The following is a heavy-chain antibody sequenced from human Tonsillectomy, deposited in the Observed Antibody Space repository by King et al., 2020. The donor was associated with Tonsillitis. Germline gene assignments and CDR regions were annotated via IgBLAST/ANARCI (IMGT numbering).Heavy chain of an antibody. CDR2: IYWDGDR. V-gene: IGHV2-5*02. D-gene: IGHD5-12*01. J-gene: IGHJ5*02. CDR1: GFSLRSSGVA. CDR3: AHRPDIVTAARRLSGWFDP. Sequence: TLKESGPTLVKPTRTLTLTCTFSGFSLRSSGVAVGWFRQPPGKALEWLALIYWDGDRYYNPSLKSRLTITQDISKKQVVLTMTNMDPVDAATYFCAHRPDIVTAARRLSGWFDPWGQGTLVSVSS.